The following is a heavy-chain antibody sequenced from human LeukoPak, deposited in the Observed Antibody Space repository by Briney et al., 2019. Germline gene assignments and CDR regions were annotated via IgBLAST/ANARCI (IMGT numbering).Heavy chain of an antibody. CDR3: ARHREQSLVRPFDS. D-gene: IGHD6-19*01. CDR2: ISAYNGNT. CDR1: GYTFTSYG. J-gene: IGHJ4*02. Sequence: GASVKVSCKASGYTFTSYGISWVRQAPGQGLEWMGWISAYNGNTNYAQKLQGRVTMTTDTSTSTAYMELRSLRSDDTAIYYCARHREQSLVRPFDSWGQGTLVTVSS. V-gene: IGHV1-18*01.